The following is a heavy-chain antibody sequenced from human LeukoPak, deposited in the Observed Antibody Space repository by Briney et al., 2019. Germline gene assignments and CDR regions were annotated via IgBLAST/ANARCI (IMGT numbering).Heavy chain of an antibody. CDR3: ARTIGSYYFDYFDY. CDR1: GFTFSGSE. J-gene: IGHJ4*02. Sequence: GGSLRLSCAASGFTFSGSEMNWVRQAPGKGLEWVSGINWNGGSTGYADSVKGRFTISRDNAKNALYLHMNSLRAEDTALYYCARTIGSYYFDYFDYWGQGTLVTVSS. CDR2: INWNGGST. D-gene: IGHD3-10*01. V-gene: IGHV3-20*04.